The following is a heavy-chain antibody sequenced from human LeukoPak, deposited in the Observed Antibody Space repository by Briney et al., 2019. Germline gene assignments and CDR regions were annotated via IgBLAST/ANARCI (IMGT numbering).Heavy chain of an antibody. V-gene: IGHV4-4*07. CDR3: ASEKPEKLYFDY. CDR2: IYTSGST. Sequence: SETLSLTCTVSGGSISSYYWSWIRQPAGKGLGWIGRIYTSGSTNYNPSLKSRVTMSVDTSKNQFSLKLSSVTAADTAVYYCASEKPEKLYFDYWGQGTLVTVSS. CDR1: GGSISSYY. J-gene: IGHJ4*02.